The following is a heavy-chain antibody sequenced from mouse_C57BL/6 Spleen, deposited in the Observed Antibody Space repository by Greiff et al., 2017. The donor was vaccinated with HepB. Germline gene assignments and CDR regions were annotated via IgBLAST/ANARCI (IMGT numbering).Heavy chain of an antibody. V-gene: IGHV1-18*01. CDR2: INPNNGGT. CDR1: GYTFTDYN. D-gene: IGHD1-1*01. J-gene: IGHJ1*03. Sequence: EVQLVESGPELVKPGASVKIPCKASGYTFTDYNMDWVKQSHGKSLEWIGDINPNNGGTIYNQKFKGKATLTVDKSSSTAYMELRSLTSEDTAVYYCARTGSSYWYFDVWGTGTTVTVSS. CDR3: ARTGSSYWYFDV.